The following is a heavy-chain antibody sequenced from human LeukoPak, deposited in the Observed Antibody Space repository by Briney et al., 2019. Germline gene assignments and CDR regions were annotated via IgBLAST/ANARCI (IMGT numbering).Heavy chain of an antibody. J-gene: IGHJ4*02. CDR3: ARDGKGRNRIGYYFDY. CDR1: GFTFSSYE. V-gene: IGHV3-48*03. CDR2: ISSSGSTI. D-gene: IGHD3-10*01. Sequence: GGSLRLSCAASGFTFSSYEMNWVRQAPGKGLEWVSYISSSGSTIYYAAPVKGGFTISRDNAKNSLYLQMNSLRAEDTAVYYCARDGKGRNRIGYYFDYWGQGTLVTVSS.